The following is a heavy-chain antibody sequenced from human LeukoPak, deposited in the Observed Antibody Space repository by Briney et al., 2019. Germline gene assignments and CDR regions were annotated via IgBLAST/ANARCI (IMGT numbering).Heavy chain of an antibody. Sequence: GGSLRLSCAASGFIFSNFAIHWVRRAPGKGLEWVAIISYDGGNKYCADSVKGRFTISRDNSESTLYLQMNSLRAEDTAVYYCARDRGYFDSSNYYHPGYFDYWGQGALVTVSS. CDR1: GFIFSNFA. CDR2: ISYDGGNK. V-gene: IGHV3-30-3*01. D-gene: IGHD3-22*01. CDR3: ARDRGYFDSSNYYHPGYFDY. J-gene: IGHJ4*03.